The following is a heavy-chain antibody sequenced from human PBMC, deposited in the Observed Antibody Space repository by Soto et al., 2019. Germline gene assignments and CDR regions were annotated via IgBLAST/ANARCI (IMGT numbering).Heavy chain of an antibody. CDR1: GFTFSSYW. J-gene: IGHJ6*02. CDR3: ARGAPGIYSGYDFLTSNYYYYGMDV. CDR2: INSDGSST. Sequence: GGSLRLSCAASGFTFSSYWMHWVRQAPGKGLVWVSRINSDGSSTSYADSVKGRFTISRDNAKNTLYLQMNSLRAEDTAVYYCARGAPGIYSGYDFLTSNYYYYGMDVWGQGTTVTV. V-gene: IGHV3-74*01. D-gene: IGHD5-12*01.